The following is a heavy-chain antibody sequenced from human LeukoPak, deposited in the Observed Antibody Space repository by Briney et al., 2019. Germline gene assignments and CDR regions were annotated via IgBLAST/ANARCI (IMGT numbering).Heavy chain of an antibody. CDR1: GYTFTSYD. D-gene: IGHD3-10*01. V-gene: IGHV1-8*02. J-gene: IGHJ4*02. CDR3: ARDRDYYGSGSYPH. CDR2: MNPNSGNT. Sequence: ASVKVSCKASGYTFTSYDINWVRQATGQGLEWMGWMNPNSGNTGYAQKFQGRVTMTTDTSTSTAYMELRSLRSDDTAVYYCARDRDYYGSGSYPHWGQGTLVTVSS.